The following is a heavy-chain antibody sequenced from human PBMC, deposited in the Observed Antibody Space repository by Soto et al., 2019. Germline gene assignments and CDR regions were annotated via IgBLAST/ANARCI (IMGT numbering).Heavy chain of an antibody. V-gene: IGHV1-18*01. CDR1: GYTFTSYG. CDR2: ISAYNGNT. CDR3: ARETRDCSSTSCYTIAEYFQH. D-gene: IGHD2-2*02. Sequence: QVQLVQSGAEVKKPGASVKVSCKASGYTFTSYGISWVRQAPGQGLEWMGWISAYNGNTNYAQKLQGGVTMTTDTSTSTAYMELRSLRSDDTAVYYCARETRDCSSTSCYTIAEYFQHWGQGTLVTVSS. J-gene: IGHJ1*01.